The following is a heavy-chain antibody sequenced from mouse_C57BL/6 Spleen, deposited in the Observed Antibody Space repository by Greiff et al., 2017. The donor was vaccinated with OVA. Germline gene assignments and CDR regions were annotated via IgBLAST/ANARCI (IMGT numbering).Heavy chain of an antibody. J-gene: IGHJ2*01. Sequence: QVQLQQPGAELVKPGASVKLSCKASGYTFTSYWMQWVKQRPGQGLEWIGEIDPSDSYTNYNQKFKGKATLTVDTSSSTAYMQLSSLTSEDSAVYYCASRGYGSTWFAYWGQGTTLTVSS. D-gene: IGHD1-1*01. CDR3: ASRGYGSTWFAY. V-gene: IGHV1-50*01. CDR1: GYTFTSYW. CDR2: IDPSDSYT.